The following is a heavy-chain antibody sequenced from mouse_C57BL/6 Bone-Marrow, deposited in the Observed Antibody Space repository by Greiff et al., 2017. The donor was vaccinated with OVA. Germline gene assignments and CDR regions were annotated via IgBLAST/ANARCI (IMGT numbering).Heavy chain of an antibody. CDR2: IDPENGDT. CDR1: GFNIKDDY. V-gene: IGHV14-4*01. CDR3: TTWRFAY. J-gene: IGHJ3*01. Sequence: VQLKESGAELVRPGASVKLSCTASGFNIKDDYMHWVKQRPEQGLEWIGWIDPENGDTEYASKFQGKAPITADTSSNTAYLQLSSLTSEDTAVYYCTTWRFAYWGQGTLVTVSA.